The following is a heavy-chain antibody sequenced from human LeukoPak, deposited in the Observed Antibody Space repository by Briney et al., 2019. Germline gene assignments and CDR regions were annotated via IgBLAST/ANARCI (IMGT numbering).Heavy chain of an antibody. CDR1: GFSLGPYA. V-gene: IGHV3-43*02. J-gene: IGHJ6*02. CDR3: ATWAFYHGLDV. D-gene: IGHD2/OR15-2a*01. CDR2: INADGGRT. Sequence: GGSLRLYCVASGFSLGPYAMLWVRQPRGKGLEWVSHINADGGRTYYADAVKGRFTTSRDNSKDSLYLDMTGLRGEDSAIYYCATWAFYHGLDVWGRGTTVTVSS.